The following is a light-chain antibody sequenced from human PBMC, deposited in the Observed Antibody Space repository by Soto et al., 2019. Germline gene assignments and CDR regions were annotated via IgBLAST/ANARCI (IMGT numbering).Light chain of an antibody. V-gene: IGLV2-23*01. CDR3: CSYATYNMI. J-gene: IGLJ2*01. CDR2: DGT. CDR1: SNDFGTYYF. Sequence: QSVLTQPASVSGSPGQSITISCTRTSNDFGTYYFVSWYQQHPDKAPKLIIYDGTERPSGVSNRFSGSKSGNTASLTISGLHAEDEAHYYCCSYATYNMILGGGTKLTVL.